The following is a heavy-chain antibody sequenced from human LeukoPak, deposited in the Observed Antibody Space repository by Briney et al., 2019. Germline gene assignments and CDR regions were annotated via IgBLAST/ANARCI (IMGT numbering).Heavy chain of an antibody. CDR3: ASSAVRFLEWLASYGMDV. D-gene: IGHD3-3*01. Sequence: GASVKVSCKASGYTFTGYYMHWVRQAPGQGLEWMGWISPNSGGTNYAQKFQGRVAMTRDTSISTAYMELSRLRSDDTAVYYCASSAVRFLEWLASYGMDVWGQGTTVTVSS. V-gene: IGHV1-2*02. CDR2: ISPNSGGT. J-gene: IGHJ6*02. CDR1: GYTFTGYY.